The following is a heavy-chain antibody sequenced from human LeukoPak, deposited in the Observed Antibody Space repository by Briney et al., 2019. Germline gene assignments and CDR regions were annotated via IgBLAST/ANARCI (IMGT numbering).Heavy chain of an antibody. CDR3: VNYDSSGEYFDY. CDR1: GYTFTSYY. Sequence: ASVKVSCKASGYTFTSYYMHWVRQAPGQGLEWMGIINPSGGSTSYAQEFQGRVTMTRDMSTSTVYMELSSLRSEDTAVYYCVNYDSSGEYFDYWGQGTLVTVSS. D-gene: IGHD3-22*01. V-gene: IGHV1-46*01. CDR2: INPSGGST. J-gene: IGHJ4*02.